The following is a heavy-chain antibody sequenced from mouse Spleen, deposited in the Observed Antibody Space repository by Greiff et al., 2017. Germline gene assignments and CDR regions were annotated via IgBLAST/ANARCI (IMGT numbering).Heavy chain of an antibody. V-gene: IGHV5-17*02. CDR2: ISSGSSTI. J-gene: IGHJ3*01. CDR3: ARGSGYSFAY. Sequence: EVQLVESGGGLVQPGGSRKLSCAASGFTFSSFGMHWVRQAPEKGLEWVAYISSGSSTIYYADTVKGRFTISRDNPKNTLFLQMTSLRSEDTAMYYCARGSGYSFAYWGQGTLVTGSA. CDR1: GFTFSSFG. D-gene: IGHD3-1*01.